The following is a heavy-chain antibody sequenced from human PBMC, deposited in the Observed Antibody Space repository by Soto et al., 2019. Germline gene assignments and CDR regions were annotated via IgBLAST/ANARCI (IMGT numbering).Heavy chain of an antibody. CDR3: TIVRVADSALDH. D-gene: IGHD3-10*02. J-gene: IGHJ4*02. Sequence: GGSLRLSCVGSGFIFSNNGMHWVRQTPGKGLEWVAFMSYDGSDTFYAGSVKGRFTISRDNSRNTLFLHMSNLRAEDTAMYYCTIVRVADSALDHWGQGTLVTVSS. V-gene: IGHV3-30*02. CDR2: MSYDGSDT. CDR1: GFIFSNNG.